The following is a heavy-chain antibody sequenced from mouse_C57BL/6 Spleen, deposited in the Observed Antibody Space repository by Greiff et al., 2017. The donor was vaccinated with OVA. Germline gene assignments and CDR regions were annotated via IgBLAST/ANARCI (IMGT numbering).Heavy chain of an antibody. CDR3: APITTVVANYFDY. CDR2: IHPNSGST. D-gene: IGHD1-1*01. V-gene: IGHV1-64*01. CDR1: GYTFTSYW. J-gene: IGHJ2*01. Sequence: QVQLKQPGAELVKPGASVKLSCKASGYTFTSYWMHWVKQRPGQGLEWIGMIHPNSGSTNYNEKFKSKATLTVDKSSSTAYMQLSSLTSEDSAVYYCAPITTVVANYFDYWGQGTTLTVSS.